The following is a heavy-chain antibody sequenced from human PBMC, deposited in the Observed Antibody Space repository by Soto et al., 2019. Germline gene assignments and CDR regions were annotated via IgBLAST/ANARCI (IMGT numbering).Heavy chain of an antibody. CDR2: ISWNSGSI. D-gene: IGHD1-20*01. V-gene: IGHV3-9*01. J-gene: IGHJ6*02. CDR3: AKGPRGNWNYGYYAMDV. Sequence: RQAPGKGLEWVSGISWNSGSIGYADSVKGRFTISRDNAKNSLYLQMNSLRAEDTALYYCAKGPRGNWNYGYYAMDVWGQGTTVTVFS.